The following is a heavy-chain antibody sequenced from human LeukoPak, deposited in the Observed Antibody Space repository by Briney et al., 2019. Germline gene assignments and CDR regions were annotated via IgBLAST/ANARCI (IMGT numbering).Heavy chain of an antibody. CDR2: IYYSGST. Sequence: SETLSLTCTVSGGSISSYYWSWIRQPPGKGLEWIGYIYYSGSTNYNPSLKSRVTISVDTSKNQFSLKLSPVTAADTAVYYCARGYEPEAVDAFDIWGQGTMVTVSS. J-gene: IGHJ3*02. D-gene: IGHD3-16*01. V-gene: IGHV4-59*01. CDR1: GGSISSYY. CDR3: ARGYEPEAVDAFDI.